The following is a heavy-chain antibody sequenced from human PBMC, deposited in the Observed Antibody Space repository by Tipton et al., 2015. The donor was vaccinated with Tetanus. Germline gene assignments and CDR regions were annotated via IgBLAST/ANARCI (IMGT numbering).Heavy chain of an antibody. Sequence: SLRLSCAASGFTFSSYWMHWVRQAPGKGLVWVSRINSDGSSTSYADSVKGRFTISRDNAKNTLFLQMDSLRTEDTAVYYCGRPWTYSLYAVDVWGQGTTVTVSS. CDR3: GRPWTYSLYAVDV. D-gene: IGHD5-18*01. CDR2: INSDGSST. J-gene: IGHJ6*02. CDR1: GFTFSSYW. V-gene: IGHV3-74*01.